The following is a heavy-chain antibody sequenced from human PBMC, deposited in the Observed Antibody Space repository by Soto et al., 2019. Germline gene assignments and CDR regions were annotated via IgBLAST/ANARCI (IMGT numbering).Heavy chain of an antibody. Sequence: GESLKISCKGSGYSFTSYWISWVRQMPGKGLEWMGRIDPSDSYTNYSPSFQGHVTMSADKSINTAYLQWSSLKASDSAMYYCARHKAFYYDNSGAWGQGSLLTVSS. CDR3: ARHKAFYYDNSGA. D-gene: IGHD3-22*01. CDR1: GYSFTSYW. V-gene: IGHV5-10-1*01. CDR2: IDPSDSYT. J-gene: IGHJ5*02.